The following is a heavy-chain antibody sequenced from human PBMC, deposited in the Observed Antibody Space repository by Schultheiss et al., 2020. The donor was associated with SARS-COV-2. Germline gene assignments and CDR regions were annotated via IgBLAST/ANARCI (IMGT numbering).Heavy chain of an antibody. J-gene: IGHJ6*02. Sequence: SQTLSLTCTVSGGSISSGSYYWSWIRQPPGKGLEWIGYIYYSGSTYYNPSLKSRVTISVDTSKNQFSLKLSSVTAADTAVYYCARAGKAVAGYYYYGMDVWGQGTTVTVSS. CDR3: ARAGKAVAGYYYYGMDV. CDR1: GGSISSGSYY. CDR2: IYYSGST. V-gene: IGHV4-61*01. D-gene: IGHD6-19*01.